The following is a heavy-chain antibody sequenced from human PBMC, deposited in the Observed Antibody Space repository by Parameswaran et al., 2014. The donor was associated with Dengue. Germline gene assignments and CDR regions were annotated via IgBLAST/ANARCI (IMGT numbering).Heavy chain of an antibody. CDR2: ISSSGSTI. CDR3: ARDLVRGVIITAMGY. Sequence: RWIRQPPGKGLEWVSYISSSGSTIYYADSVKGRFTISRDNAKNSLYLQMNSLRAEDTAVYYCARDLVRGVIITAMGYWGQGTLVTVSS. V-gene: IGHV3-11*01. J-gene: IGHJ4*02. D-gene: IGHD3-10*01.